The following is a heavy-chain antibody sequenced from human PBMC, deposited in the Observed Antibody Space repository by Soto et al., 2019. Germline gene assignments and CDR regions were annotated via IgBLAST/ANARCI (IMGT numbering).Heavy chain of an antibody. CDR2: IDWDDDK. Sequence: SGPTLVNPTQTLTLTCTFSGFSLSTSGMCVSWIRQPPGKALGWLALIDWDDDKYYSTSLKTRLTISKDTSKNQVVLTMTNMDPVDTATYYCARMESYYYDSSGYFDYWGQGTLVTV. CDR3: ARMESYYYDSSGYFDY. J-gene: IGHJ4*02. CDR1: GFSLSTSGMC. V-gene: IGHV2-70*01. D-gene: IGHD3-22*01.